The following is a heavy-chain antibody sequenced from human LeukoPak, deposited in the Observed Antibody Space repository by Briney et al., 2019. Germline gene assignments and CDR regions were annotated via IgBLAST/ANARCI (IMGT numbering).Heavy chain of an antibody. V-gene: IGHV4-4*07. Sequence: KPSETLSLTCTVSGVSISSYYWSWIRPPPGKGLEWIGRIYTGGTTNYNPSLKSRVTISVDTSKNQFSLRLSSVTAADTAVYYCARDPNSALWGQGTLATVSS. D-gene: IGHD4-23*01. J-gene: IGHJ4*02. CDR2: IYTGGTT. CDR1: GVSISSYY. CDR3: ARDPNSAL.